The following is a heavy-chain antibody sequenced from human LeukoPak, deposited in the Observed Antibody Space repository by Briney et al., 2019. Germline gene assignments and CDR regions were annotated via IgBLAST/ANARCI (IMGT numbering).Heavy chain of an antibody. CDR2: ISGSGGST. CDR1: GFTFSSYA. V-gene: IGHV3-23*01. Sequence: GGSLRLSCAASGFTFSSYAMTWVRQAPGKGLEWVSGISGSGGSTNYADSVKGRFTISRDNSKDTLYLQMNSLRAEDTAVYYCAKDPNGSGPGFDYWGQGTLVTVSS. J-gene: IGHJ4*02. D-gene: IGHD3-10*01. CDR3: AKDPNGSGPGFDY.